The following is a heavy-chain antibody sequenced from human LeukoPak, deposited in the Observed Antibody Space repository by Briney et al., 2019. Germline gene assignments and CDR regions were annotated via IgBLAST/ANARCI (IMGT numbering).Heavy chain of an antibody. V-gene: IGHV3-30*02. D-gene: IGHD3-22*01. CDR1: GFTFSSYG. Sequence: SGGSLRLSCAASGFTFSSYGMHWVRQAPGKGLEWVTCIRYDGSNKYYADSVKGRFTISRDNSKNTLYLQMNSLRAEDTAVYYCTKDSRRRKTYYYDSSALYFFDYWGQGTLVTVSS. J-gene: IGHJ4*02. CDR2: IRYDGSNK. CDR3: TKDSRRRKTYYYDSSALYFFDY.